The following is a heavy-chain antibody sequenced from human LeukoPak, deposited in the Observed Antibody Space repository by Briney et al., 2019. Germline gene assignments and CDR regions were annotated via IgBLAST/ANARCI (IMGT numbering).Heavy chain of an antibody. Sequence: YPGGSLRLSCAASGFMFSDYWMTWVRQAPGKGLEWVANIKQDETEKYYVDSVKGRFTISRDNAKNSLFLQMNSLRAEDTAVYYCARDFYSSSWYGVGVGYWGQGTLVTVSS. CDR2: IKQDETEK. D-gene: IGHD6-13*01. CDR1: GFMFSDYW. J-gene: IGHJ4*02. V-gene: IGHV3-7*01. CDR3: ARDFYSSSWYGVGVGY.